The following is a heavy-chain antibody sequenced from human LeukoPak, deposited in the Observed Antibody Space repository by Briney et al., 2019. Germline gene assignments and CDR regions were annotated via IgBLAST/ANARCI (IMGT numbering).Heavy chain of an antibody. CDR1: GFTCSSYS. Sequence: GGSLRLSCAASGFTCSSYSMNWVRQAPGKGLEWVSSISPSSNYIYYADSLKGRFTISRDDAKNPLYLQMNSLRAEDTAVYYCARVPGDYWGQGTLVTVSS. CDR3: ARVPGDY. CDR2: ISPSSNYI. J-gene: IGHJ4*02. V-gene: IGHV3-21*01. D-gene: IGHD7-27*01.